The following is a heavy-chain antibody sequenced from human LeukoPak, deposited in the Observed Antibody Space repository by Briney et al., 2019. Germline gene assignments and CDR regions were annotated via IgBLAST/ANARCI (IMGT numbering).Heavy chain of an antibody. J-gene: IGHJ4*02. D-gene: IGHD3-10*01. V-gene: IGHV3-9*01. CDR1: GFIFDDYA. Sequence: GGSLRLSCAASGFIFDDYAMHWVRQVPGKGLEWVSGISWNSGSIGYADSVKGRFTISRDNAKNSLYLQMNSLRAEDTAFYYCAKDIFGRWEVFKSSNFDYWGQGTLVTVSS. CDR2: ISWNSGSI. CDR3: AKDIFGRWEVFKSSNFDY.